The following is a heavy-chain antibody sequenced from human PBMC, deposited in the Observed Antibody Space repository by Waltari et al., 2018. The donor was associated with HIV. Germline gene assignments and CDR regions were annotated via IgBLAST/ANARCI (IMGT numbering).Heavy chain of an antibody. CDR2: ITSDGDTT. V-gene: IGHV3-64*01. CDR3: VRDSSGYYGHFDY. J-gene: IGHJ4*02. Sequence: EVQLVESGGGLVKPGGSMRLSCAASGFTFSNYTMHWVRQAPGKGLEYLSAITSDGDTTYYVNSVKGRFTISRDNSKNTLYLQMGSLRAEDMAVFYCVRDSSGYYGHFDYWGQGTLVTVSS. CDR1: GFTFSNYT. D-gene: IGHD6-19*01.